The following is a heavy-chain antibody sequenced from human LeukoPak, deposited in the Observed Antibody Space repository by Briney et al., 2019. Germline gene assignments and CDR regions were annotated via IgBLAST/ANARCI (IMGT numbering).Heavy chain of an antibody. CDR1: GFTFSSYA. V-gene: IGHV3-23*01. CDR2: ISGSGGST. D-gene: IGHD3-10*01. Sequence: GGSLRLSCAASGFTFSSYAMSWVRQAPGKGLEWVSAISGSGGSTYYADSVKGRFTISRDNSKNTLYLQMNSLRAEDTAVYYCAKGPGVMVRGVSGPYGMDVWGQGTTATVSS. CDR3: AKGPGVMVRGVSGPYGMDV. J-gene: IGHJ6*02.